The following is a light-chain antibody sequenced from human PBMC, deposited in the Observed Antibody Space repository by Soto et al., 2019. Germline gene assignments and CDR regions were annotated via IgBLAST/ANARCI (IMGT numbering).Light chain of an antibody. CDR2: AAS. Sequence: DIQMTQSPSYVSASVGDRVTITCRASQDISSWLVWYQHKPGKAPKLLIYAASNLQGGVPSRFSGSGSGTDFTLTMNSLQPEDFATYYCQQANTLPSTFGQGTRLDIK. J-gene: IGKJ5*01. V-gene: IGKV1D-12*01. CDR1: QDISSW. CDR3: QQANTLPST.